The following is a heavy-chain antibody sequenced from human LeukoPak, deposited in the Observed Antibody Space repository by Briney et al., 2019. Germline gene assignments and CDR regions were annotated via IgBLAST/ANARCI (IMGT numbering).Heavy chain of an antibody. D-gene: IGHD3-16*01. J-gene: IGHJ5*02. CDR2: ISPYNGNT. CDR3: ARAMITFGGVYNWFDP. Sequence: ASVKVSCKASGYTFTSYGISWVRQAPGQGLEWMGWISPYNGNTNYAQKHQGRVTMTTDTSTSTAYMELRSLRSDDTAVYYCARAMITFGGVYNWFDPWGQGTLVTVSS. V-gene: IGHV1-18*01. CDR1: GYTFTSYG.